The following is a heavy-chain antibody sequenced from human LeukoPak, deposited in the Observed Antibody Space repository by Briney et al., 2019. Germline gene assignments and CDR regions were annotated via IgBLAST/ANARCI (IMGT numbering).Heavy chain of an antibody. V-gene: IGHV3-23*01. CDR2: ISGGGGST. Sequence: PGGSLRLSCAASGFTFSSYAMSWVRQAPGKGLEWVSAISGGGGSTYYADSVKGRFTISRDNSKNTLYLQMNSLRAEDTAVYYCAKQRVGATDWYFDYWGQGTLVTVSS. CDR1: GFTFSSYA. J-gene: IGHJ4*02. D-gene: IGHD1-26*01. CDR3: AKQRVGATDWYFDY.